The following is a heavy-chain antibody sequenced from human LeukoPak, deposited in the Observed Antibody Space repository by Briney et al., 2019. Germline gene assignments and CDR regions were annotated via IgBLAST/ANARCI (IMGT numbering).Heavy chain of an antibody. CDR2: ISYDGSNK. D-gene: IGHD6-13*01. Sequence: GGSLRLSCAVSVFTFSSYGVHWVREDLGKGLGWVAVISYDGSNKYYIDSVKGRFTISRDNSKNTLYLQMNSLRPEDTAVYYCAKDEGITGRPRGLDYWGQGTLVTVSS. J-gene: IGHJ4*02. CDR3: AKDEGITGRPRGLDY. CDR1: VFTFSSYG. V-gene: IGHV3-30*18.